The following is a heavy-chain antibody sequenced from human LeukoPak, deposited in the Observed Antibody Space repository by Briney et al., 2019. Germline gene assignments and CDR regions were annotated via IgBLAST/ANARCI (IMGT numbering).Heavy chain of an antibody. V-gene: IGHV4-59*11. CDR3: ARDVVTVTKGFDI. J-gene: IGHJ3*02. CDR2: ISYIGST. CDR1: TDSFSSHY. Sequence: SGTLSLTCAVSTDSFSSHYWTWIRQPPGKGLEWIGYISYIGSTNYNPSLKSRVTISIDTSKNQFSLKLSSVTAADTAVYYCARDVVTVTKGFDIWGQGTMVSVSS. D-gene: IGHD4-17*01.